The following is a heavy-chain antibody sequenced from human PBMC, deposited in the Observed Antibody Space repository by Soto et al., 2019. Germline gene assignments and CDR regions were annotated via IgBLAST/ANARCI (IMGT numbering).Heavy chain of an antibody. CDR3: ARGSADSHSGWYRGPRATDNWFDP. J-gene: IGHJ5*02. CDR1: VDIVSSNSAA. CDR2: TYYRSKWYN. V-gene: IGHV6-1*01. D-gene: IGHD6-19*01. Sequence: PSQTLSLTCAISVDIVSSNSAAWNCIGQSPSRGLEWLGRTYYRSKWYNDYAVSVKSRITINPDTSKNQFSLQLNSVTPEDTAVYYCARGSADSHSGWYRGPRATDNWFDPWGQGTLVTVSS.